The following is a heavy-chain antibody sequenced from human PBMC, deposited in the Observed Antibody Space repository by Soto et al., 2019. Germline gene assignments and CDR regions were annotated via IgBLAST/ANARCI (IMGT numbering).Heavy chain of an antibody. CDR2: VIPFSGTT. V-gene: IGHV1-69*12. Sequence: QVQLVQSGAEVKKPGSSVKVSCKASGGSLSYNVISWVRQVPGQGLEWMGGVIPFSGTTTYAQKFQDRVTITADESASSAHMELRSLPSEDTAVYYCASFSRGTWIGVTADWGQGTPVAVSS. CDR1: GGSLSYNV. CDR3: ASFSRGTWIGVTAD. D-gene: IGHD3-3*01. J-gene: IGHJ4*02.